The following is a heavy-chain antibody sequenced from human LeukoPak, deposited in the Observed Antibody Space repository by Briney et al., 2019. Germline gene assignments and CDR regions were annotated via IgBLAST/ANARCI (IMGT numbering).Heavy chain of an antibody. Sequence: SETLSLTCAVYGGSFSGYYWSWIRQPPGKGLEWIGEINHSGSTNYNPPLKSRVTISVDTSKNQFSLKLSSVTAADTAVYYCARALRITHRFDYWGQGTLVTVSS. J-gene: IGHJ4*02. CDR3: ARALRITHRFDY. D-gene: IGHD1-14*01. CDR2: INHSGST. V-gene: IGHV4-34*01. CDR1: GGSFSGYY.